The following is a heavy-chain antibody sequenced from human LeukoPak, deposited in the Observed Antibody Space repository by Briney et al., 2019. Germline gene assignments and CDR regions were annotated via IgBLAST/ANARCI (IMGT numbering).Heavy chain of an antibody. V-gene: IGHV3-66*01. CDR1: GFTVSSNY. D-gene: IGHD6-13*01. CDR2: IDSGGST. CDR3: ARTHIAVVGTYYFDY. J-gene: IGHJ4*02. Sequence: PGGSLRFSCAASGFTVSSNYMSWVRQAPGKGLVWVSVIDSGGSTYYADSVKGRFTISRDNSKNTLYLQMNNLRAEDTAVYYCARTHIAVVGTYYFDYWGQGTLVTVSS.